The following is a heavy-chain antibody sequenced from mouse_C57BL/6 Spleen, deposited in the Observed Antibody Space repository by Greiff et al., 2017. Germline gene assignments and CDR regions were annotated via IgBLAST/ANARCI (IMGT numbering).Heavy chain of an antibody. D-gene: IGHD2-3*01. CDR1: GYTFTSYW. CDR3: ARIYDGYYPWFAY. CDR2: IYPSDSET. V-gene: IGHV1-61*01. J-gene: IGHJ3*01. Sequence: VKLQQPGAELVRPGSSVKLSCKASGYTFTSYWMDWVKQRPGQGLEWIGNIYPSDSETHYNQKFKDKATLTVDKSSSTAYMQLSSLTSEDSAVYYCARIYDGYYPWFAYWGQGTLVTVSA.